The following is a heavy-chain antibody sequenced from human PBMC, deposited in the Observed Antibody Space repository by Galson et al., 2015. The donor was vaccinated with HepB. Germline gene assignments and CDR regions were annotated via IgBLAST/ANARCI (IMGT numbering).Heavy chain of an antibody. CDR1: GGSISSYY. V-gene: IGHV4-59*01. J-gene: IGHJ5*02. CDR3: ARESTSGYGINGFDP. D-gene: IGHD3-22*01. CDR2: IDYSGST. Sequence: ETLSLTCTVSGGSISSYYWSWIRQPPEKVLEWIVNIDYSGSTNYNPSLKSRVTISVDTSKNKFSVKLNSVTAADTAVYYCARESTSGYGINGFDPWGQGNLVTVSS.